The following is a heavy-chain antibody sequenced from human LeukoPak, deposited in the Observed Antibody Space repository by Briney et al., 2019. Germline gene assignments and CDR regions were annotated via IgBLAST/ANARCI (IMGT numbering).Heavy chain of an antibody. V-gene: IGHV4-59*08. Sequence: SETLSLTCTVSGGSISGFIWSWIRQSPGKGLQWIAYIYDNGNTNYSPSLKSRATISLDTSKNQFSLRLTSVTAADTAVYYCARQMYSSSSQGAFDIWGQGTMVTVSS. J-gene: IGHJ3*02. CDR2: IYDNGNT. CDR1: GGSISGFI. CDR3: ARQMYSSSSQGAFDI. D-gene: IGHD6-6*01.